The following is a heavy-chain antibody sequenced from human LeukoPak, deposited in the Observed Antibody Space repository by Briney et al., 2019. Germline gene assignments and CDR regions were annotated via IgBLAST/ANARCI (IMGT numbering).Heavy chain of an antibody. V-gene: IGHV4-39*01. Sequence: SQTLSLTCTVSGSSISSSSYYWGWIRQPPGKGLEWFGSMSYKYSGSTYYNPSLKSRVTISVATSKNKFSLRLRSVPAADTLVYYCARHGMYSGSESYYDPFDYWGQGTLVTVSS. CDR2: MSYKYSGST. J-gene: IGHJ4*02. CDR1: GSSISSSSYY. D-gene: IGHD3-10*01. CDR3: ARHGMYSGSESYYDPFDY.